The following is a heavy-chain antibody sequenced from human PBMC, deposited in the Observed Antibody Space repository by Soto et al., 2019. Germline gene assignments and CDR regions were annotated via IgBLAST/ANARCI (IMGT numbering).Heavy chain of an antibody. V-gene: IGHV1-69*08. CDR2: IIPILGET. Sequence: QVQLVQSGAEVKKPGSSVRVSCTASGTIFSSYTISWVRQAPGQGLEWMGRIIPILGETNSAQKFQGRVTLTADKSANTAYMELNSLRLEDTAVYYCARGLGVRMDDWGQGTTVTVSS. CDR1: GTIFSSYT. J-gene: IGHJ6*02. CDR3: ARGLGVRMDD.